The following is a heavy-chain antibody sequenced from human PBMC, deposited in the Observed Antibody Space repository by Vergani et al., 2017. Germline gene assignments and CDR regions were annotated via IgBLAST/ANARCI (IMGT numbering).Heavy chain of an antibody. CDR3: AREGWLRGGDYFDY. CDR2: ISWDGGST. CDR1: GFTFDDYT. J-gene: IGHJ4*02. D-gene: IGHD5-12*01. Sequence: EVQLVESGGVVVQPGGSLRLSCAASGFTFDDYTMHWVRQAPGKGLEWVSLISWDGGSTYYADSVKGRFTISRDNSKNSLYLQMNSLRTEDTALYYCAREGWLRGGDYFDYWGQGTLVTVSS. V-gene: IGHV3-43*01.